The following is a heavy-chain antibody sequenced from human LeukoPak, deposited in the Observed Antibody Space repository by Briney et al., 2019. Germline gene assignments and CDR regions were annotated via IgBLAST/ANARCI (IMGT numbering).Heavy chain of an antibody. V-gene: IGHV3-23*01. CDR3: AKDLHCYVAMDV. D-gene: IGHD2-21*01. CDR1: GFTIGGFA. CDR2: IGSDYKT. Sequence: PGGTLRLSCAASGFTIGGFAMTWVRQAPGKGLEWVSSIGSDYKTHYSESLKSRFAICRDNFQSTVFLLMNSRRAEATALYYSAKDLHCYVAMDVWGQGTAVTVSS. J-gene: IGHJ6*02.